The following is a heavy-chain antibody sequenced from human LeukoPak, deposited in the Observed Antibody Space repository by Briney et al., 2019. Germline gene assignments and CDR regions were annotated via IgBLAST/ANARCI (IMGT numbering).Heavy chain of an antibody. D-gene: IGHD1-26*01. V-gene: IGHV3-21*01. CDR3: VREAAATLFDY. Sequence: GGSLRLSCAASGFTFSSYTMSWVRQAPGKGLEWVAAISSSSRDIFYADSVKGRFSISRDNTQNSLSLQMSSLKAEDTAVYYCVREAAATLFDYWGQGTLVTVSS. J-gene: IGHJ4*02. CDR2: ISSSSRDI. CDR1: GFTFSSYT.